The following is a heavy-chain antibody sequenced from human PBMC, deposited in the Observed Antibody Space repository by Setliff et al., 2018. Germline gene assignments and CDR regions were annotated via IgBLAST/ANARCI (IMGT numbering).Heavy chain of an antibody. D-gene: IGHD5-18*01. V-gene: IGHV1-2*04. CDR1: GYTFTSYG. CDR2: INPNSGGT. Sequence: ASVKVSCKASGYTFTSYGISWVRQAPGQGLEWMGWINPNSGGTNYAQKFQGWVTMTRDTSISTAYMELSSLRLEDTAVYYCARVASILGLGDTAMVWHYYYGMDVWGQGTTVTVSS. J-gene: IGHJ6*02. CDR3: ARVASILGLGDTAMVWHYYYGMDV.